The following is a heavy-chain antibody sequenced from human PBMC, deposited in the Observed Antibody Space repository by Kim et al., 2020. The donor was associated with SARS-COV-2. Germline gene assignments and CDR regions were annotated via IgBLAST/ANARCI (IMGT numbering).Heavy chain of an antibody. CDR2: INHSGGST. Sequence: GGSLRLSCAASGFTFSSNAMGWVRQAPGKGLEWVSSINHSGGSTYYADSVKGRFTISRDNSKNTLYLQMSSLRADDTAIYYCTRIGYSYGFVSWGQGTPVTVSS. CDR1: GFTFSSNA. V-gene: IGHV3-23*01. CDR3: TRIGYSYGFVS. J-gene: IGHJ5*01. D-gene: IGHD5-18*01.